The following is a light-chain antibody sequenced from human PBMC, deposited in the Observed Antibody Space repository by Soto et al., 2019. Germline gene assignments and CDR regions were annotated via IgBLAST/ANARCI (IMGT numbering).Light chain of an antibody. CDR1: QSVSSSY. CDR3: QQYGSSPYT. CDR2: GAS. V-gene: IGKV3-20*01. J-gene: IGKJ2*01. Sequence: EIVLTQSPGTLSLSPGERATLSCRASQSVSSSYLAWYQQKPGQAPRLLSYGASSRATGIPDRFSGSGSGTDVTLTISRLEPEDVAVYYCQQYGSSPYTFGQGTHLEIK.